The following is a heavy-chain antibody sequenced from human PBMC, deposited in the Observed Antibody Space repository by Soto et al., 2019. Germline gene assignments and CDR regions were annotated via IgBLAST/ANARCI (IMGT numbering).Heavy chain of an antibody. CDR3: ARAPPGPSPRWDV. D-gene: IGHD3-10*01. J-gene: IGHJ6*02. Sequence: QVQLQESGSGLVKPSQTLSVTCAVSGGSMSRGGHSWSWIRQSPGGGLEWIGCIYATGKTYYNPSLESRVTISVDPSNNQFSLTVTSVTAADTAVYYCARAPPGPSPRWDVWGQGTTVTVSS. CDR1: GGSMSRGGHS. V-gene: IGHV4-30-2*06. CDR2: IYATGKT.